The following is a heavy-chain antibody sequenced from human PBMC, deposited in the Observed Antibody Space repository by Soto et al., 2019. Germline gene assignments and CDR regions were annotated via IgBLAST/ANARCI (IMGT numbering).Heavy chain of an antibody. Sequence: QVQLVESGGALVKPGGSLRLSCAASGFTFSDYYMSWIRQAPGKGLEWVSYIDSRGRTISYADSVKGRFTISRDDAKNPLYLQMNSLRAEDTAVYYCARQAARNYFDFWGQGTLVTVAS. CDR3: ARQAARNYFDF. J-gene: IGHJ4*02. CDR2: IDSRGRTI. V-gene: IGHV3-11*01. CDR1: GFTFSDYY. D-gene: IGHD6-6*01.